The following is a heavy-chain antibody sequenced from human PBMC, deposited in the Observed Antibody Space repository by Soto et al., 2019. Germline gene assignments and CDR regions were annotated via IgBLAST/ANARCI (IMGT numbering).Heavy chain of an antibody. V-gene: IGHV3-23*01. D-gene: IGHD5-12*01. CDR3: AKDIEYSGYPYWAFDI. CDR1: GFTFSSYA. CDR2: IRGSGGTT. J-gene: IGHJ3*02. Sequence: GGSLRLSCAASGFTFSSYAMSWVRQAPGKGLEWVSAIRGSGGTTYYADSVKGRFTISRDNSKNTLYLQMNSLRAEDTAVYYCAKDIEYSGYPYWAFDIWGQGTMVTVSS.